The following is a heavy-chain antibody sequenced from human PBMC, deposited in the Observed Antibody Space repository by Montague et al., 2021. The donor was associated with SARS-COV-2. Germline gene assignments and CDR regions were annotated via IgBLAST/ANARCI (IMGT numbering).Heavy chain of an antibody. J-gene: IGHJ3*02. Sequence: SLRLSWAASGFTFGSYSMHWVRQAPGKGLEWVAVISYDGSNKYYADSVKGRFTISRDNSKNTLYLQMNSLRAEDTAVYYCARAGGYRDAFDIWGQGTTVTVSS. CDR2: ISYDGSNK. D-gene: IGHD3-22*01. CDR3: ARAGGYRDAFDI. V-gene: IGHV3-30-3*01. CDR1: GFTFGSYS.